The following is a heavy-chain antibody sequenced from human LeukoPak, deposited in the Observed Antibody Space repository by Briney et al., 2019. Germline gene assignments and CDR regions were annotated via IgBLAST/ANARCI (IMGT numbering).Heavy chain of an antibody. J-gene: IGHJ4*02. Sequence: GGSLRLSCAASGFTFRSYWMAWVRQAPGKGLEWVGNIKPDGSDKCYVNSVKGRFTISRDNAKNSVYPQLNSLRAEDTAVYYCAGGYAWGQGTLVTVSS. V-gene: IGHV3-7*01. CDR1: GFTFRSYW. CDR3: AGGYA. CDR2: IKPDGSDK. D-gene: IGHD1-1*01.